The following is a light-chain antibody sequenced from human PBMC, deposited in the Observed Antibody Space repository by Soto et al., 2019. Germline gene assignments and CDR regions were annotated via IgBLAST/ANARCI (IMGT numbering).Light chain of an antibody. V-gene: IGKV1-5*01. J-gene: IGKJ1*01. Sequence: DIQMTQSPSALSASVGDRVTITCRASQSIGRWLAWYQQKPGKPPRLLIYDASTLESGVPSRFSGRGSGTGFSLTINNLQTDDFATYYCQEYDGFSRTFGQGTKVDFK. CDR2: DAS. CDR1: QSIGRW. CDR3: QEYDGFSRT.